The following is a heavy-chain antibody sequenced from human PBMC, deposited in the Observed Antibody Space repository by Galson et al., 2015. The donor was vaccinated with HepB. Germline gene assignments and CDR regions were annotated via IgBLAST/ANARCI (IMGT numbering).Heavy chain of an antibody. D-gene: IGHD1-1*01. CDR1: GFTFSSYW. CDR3: ARGYAPDY. J-gene: IGHJ4*02. CDR2: IKQDGSEK. V-gene: IGHV3-7*01. Sequence: SLRLSCAASGFTFSSYWMTWVRQTPGQGLECVANIKQDGSEKHYVDSVKGRFTISRDNAKNSLYLQMNSLRVEDTALYYCARGYAPDYWGQGTLVTVSS.